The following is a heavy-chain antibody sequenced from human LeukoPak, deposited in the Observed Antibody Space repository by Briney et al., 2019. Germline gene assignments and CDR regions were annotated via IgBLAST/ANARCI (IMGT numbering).Heavy chain of an antibody. CDR2: IYPGDSDT. CDR3: ARPSDCSTTSCPFDY. D-gene: IGHD2-2*01. V-gene: IGHV5-51*01. Sequence: PAESLKISCKGSGYSFSRYWIGWARQMPGKGLEWMGIIYPGDSDTRYSPTFQGQVSISADKSISTAYLQWSSLKASDSAMYYCARPSDCSTTSCPFDYWGQGTLVTVSS. CDR1: GYSFSRYW. J-gene: IGHJ4*02.